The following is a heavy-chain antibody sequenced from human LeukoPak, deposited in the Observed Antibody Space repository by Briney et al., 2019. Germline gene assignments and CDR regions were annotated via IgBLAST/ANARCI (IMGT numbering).Heavy chain of an antibody. CDR1: GFTFSSYA. J-gene: IGHJ4*02. CDR2: ISGSGGST. V-gene: IGHV3-23*01. D-gene: IGHD2-2*01. CDR3: AKGEGIVVVPAAVPN. Sequence: GGSLRLSCAASGFTFSSYAMSWVRQAPGKGLEWVSAISGSGGSTFYADSVKGRFTISRDNSKNTLYLQMNSLRAEDTAVYYCAKGEGIVVVPAAVPNWGQGTLVTVSS.